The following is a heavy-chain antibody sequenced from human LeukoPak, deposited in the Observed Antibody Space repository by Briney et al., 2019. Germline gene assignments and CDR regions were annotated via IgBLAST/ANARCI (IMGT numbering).Heavy chain of an antibody. V-gene: IGHV4-4*02. D-gene: IGHD3-16*01. Sequence: SGTLSLTCAVSGGSINNFWSWVRQPPGKGLEWIGQIHHDGGTSYNPSLRSRVTVSIDKSKNQFSLHLNSVTAADTAMYYCAKHGGFHFDSWGQGALVTVSS. CDR2: IHHDGGT. J-gene: IGHJ4*02. CDR3: AKHGGFHFDS. CDR1: GGSINNF.